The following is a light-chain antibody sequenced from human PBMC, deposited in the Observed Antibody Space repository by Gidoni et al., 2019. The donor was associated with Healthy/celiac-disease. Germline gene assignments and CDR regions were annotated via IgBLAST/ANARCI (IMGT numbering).Light chain of an antibody. J-gene: IGKJ5*01. CDR3: QQRSNWPPIT. CDR2: DAS. V-gene: IGKV3-11*01. Sequence: EIVLTQSPATLSLSPGESATHSCRASQSVSSYLAWYQQKPGQAPRLLIYDASNRAPGIPARFSGSGSGTDFTLTIRSLEPEDFAVYYCQQRSNWPPITFGQGTRLEIK. CDR1: QSVSSY.